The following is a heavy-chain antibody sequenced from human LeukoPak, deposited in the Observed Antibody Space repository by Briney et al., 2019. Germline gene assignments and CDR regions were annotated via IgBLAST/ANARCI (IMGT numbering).Heavy chain of an antibody. Sequence: PGGSLRLSCAASGFTFSSYWMSWVRQAPGKGLEWVANIKQDGSEKYYVDSVKGRFTISRDNAKNSLYLQMNSLRAEDTAVYYCARGQWSALGYMDVWGKGTTVTVSS. D-gene: IGHD6-19*01. V-gene: IGHV3-7*01. CDR3: ARGQWSALGYMDV. CDR1: GFTFSSYW. CDR2: IKQDGSEK. J-gene: IGHJ6*03.